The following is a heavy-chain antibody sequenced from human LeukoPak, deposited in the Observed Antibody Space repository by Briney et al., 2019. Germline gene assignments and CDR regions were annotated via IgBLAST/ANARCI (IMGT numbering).Heavy chain of an antibody. Sequence: PSETLSLTCTVSVGSISSYYWSWIRQPPGKGLEWIGYIYYSGSTNYNPSLKSRVTISVDTSKNQFSLKLSSVTAADTAVYYCAVSGYDLDYWGQGTLVTVSS. CDR1: VGSISSYY. D-gene: IGHD5-12*01. CDR3: AVSGYDLDY. CDR2: IYYSGST. V-gene: IGHV4-59*01. J-gene: IGHJ4*02.